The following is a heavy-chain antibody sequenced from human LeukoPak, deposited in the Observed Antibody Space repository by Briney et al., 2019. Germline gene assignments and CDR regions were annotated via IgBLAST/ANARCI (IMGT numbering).Heavy chain of an antibody. Sequence: GASVKVSCKTSGYTFRNYGVNWVRQAPGQGLEWMGWISANNGNTKSAENLQGRLTMTRDTSTSTAYMELRSLRSDDTAVYYCARDRYYDVLTGFWEHAFDVWGQGTMVIVSS. D-gene: IGHD3-9*01. CDR3: ARDRYYDVLTGFWEHAFDV. V-gene: IGHV1-18*01. J-gene: IGHJ3*01. CDR2: ISANNGNT. CDR1: GYTFRNYG.